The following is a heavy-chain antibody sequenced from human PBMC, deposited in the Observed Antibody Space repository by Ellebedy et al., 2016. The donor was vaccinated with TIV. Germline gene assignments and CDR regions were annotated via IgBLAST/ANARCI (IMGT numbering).Heavy chain of an antibody. Sequence: KFQGRVTMTRDTSTRTVYMELSSLRSDDTAVYYCARWGQLGYDYWGQGTLVTVSS. J-gene: IGHJ4*02. V-gene: IGHV1-46*01. CDR3: ARWGQLGYDY. D-gene: IGHD1-1*01.